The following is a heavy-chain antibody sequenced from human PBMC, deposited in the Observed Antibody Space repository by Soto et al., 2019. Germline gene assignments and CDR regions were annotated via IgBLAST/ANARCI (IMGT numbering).Heavy chain of an antibody. D-gene: IGHD5-12*01. CDR3: ARDAGEMATILNYFDY. V-gene: IGHV1-3*01. CDR2: INAGNGNT. Sequence: ASVKVSCKASGYTFTSYAMHWVRQAPGQRLEWMGWINAGNGNTKYSQKFQGRVTITRDTSASTAYMELSSLRSEDTAVYYCARDAGEMATILNYFDYWREGTLVPVSP. CDR1: GYTFTSYA. J-gene: IGHJ4*02.